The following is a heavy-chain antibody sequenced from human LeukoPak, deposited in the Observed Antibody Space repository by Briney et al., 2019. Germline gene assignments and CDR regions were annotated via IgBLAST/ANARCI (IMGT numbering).Heavy chain of an antibody. V-gene: IGHV3-23*01. Sequence: GGSLRLSCAASGFTFDDYGMSWVRQAPGKGLEWVSAISGSGGSTYYADSVKGRFTISRDNSKNTLYLQMNSLRAEDTAVYYCARISLTGYAPISGYFDYWGQGTLVTVSS. CDR2: ISGSGGST. CDR1: GFTFDDYG. CDR3: ARISLTGYAPISGYFDY. J-gene: IGHJ4*02. D-gene: IGHD3-9*01.